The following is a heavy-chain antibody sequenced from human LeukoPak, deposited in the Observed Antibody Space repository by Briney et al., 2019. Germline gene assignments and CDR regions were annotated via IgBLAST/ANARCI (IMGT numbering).Heavy chain of an antibody. V-gene: IGHV4-34*01. Sequence: RTSETLSLTCTVSDGSISDSYWSWIRQSPGKGLEWIGEINHSGSTNYNPSLKSRVTISVDTSKNQFSLKLSSVTAADTAVYYCARTAPQLYLSRIAAAGRLDYWGQGTLVTVSS. CDR3: ARTAPQLYLSRIAAAGRLDY. J-gene: IGHJ4*02. CDR2: INHSGST. D-gene: IGHD6-13*01. CDR1: DGSISDSY.